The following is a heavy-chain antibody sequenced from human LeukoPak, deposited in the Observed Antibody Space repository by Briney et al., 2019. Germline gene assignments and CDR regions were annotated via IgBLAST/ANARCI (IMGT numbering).Heavy chain of an antibody. CDR3: ARGPYCTNTNCHTAFDY. J-gene: IGHJ4*02. CDR2: INHSGST. D-gene: IGHD2-2*02. CDR1: GGSFSGYY. Sequence: PSETLSLTCAVYGGSFSGYYWSWIRQPPGKGLEWIGEINHSGSTNYNPSLKSRVTISVDTSKNQFSLKLSSVTAADTAVYYCARGPYCTNTNCHTAFDYWGQGALVTVSS. V-gene: IGHV4-34*01.